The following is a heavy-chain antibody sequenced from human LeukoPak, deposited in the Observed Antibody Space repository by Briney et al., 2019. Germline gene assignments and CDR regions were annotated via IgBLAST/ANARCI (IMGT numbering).Heavy chain of an antibody. J-gene: IGHJ4*02. D-gene: IGHD4-17*01. Sequence: SETLSLTCAVSGGSISSSNWWSWVRPPPGKGLEWIGEIYHSGSTNYNPSLKSRATISVDKSKNQFSLKLSSVTAADTAVYYCASISYGDYDTYYFDYWGQGTLVTVSS. CDR3: ASISYGDYDTYYFDY. CDR1: GGSISSSNW. CDR2: IYHSGST. V-gene: IGHV4-4*02.